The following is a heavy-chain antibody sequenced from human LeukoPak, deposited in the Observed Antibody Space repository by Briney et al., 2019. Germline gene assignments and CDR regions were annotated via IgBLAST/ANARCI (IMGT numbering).Heavy chain of an antibody. J-gene: IGHJ4*02. Sequence: GRSLRLSCAASGFTFDDYAMHWVRQAPGKGLEWVSGISWNSGSIGYADSVKGRFTISRDNAKNSLYLQMNSLRAEDTALYYCAKDEGVALWQQLMDWGQGTLVTVSS. V-gene: IGHV3-9*01. CDR1: GFTFDDYA. CDR2: ISWNSGSI. D-gene: IGHD6-13*01. CDR3: AKDEGVALWQQLMD.